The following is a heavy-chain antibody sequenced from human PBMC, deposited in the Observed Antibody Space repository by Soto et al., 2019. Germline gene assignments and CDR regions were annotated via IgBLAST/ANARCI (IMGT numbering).Heavy chain of an antibody. CDR2: IYYSGST. CDR1: GGSIGSGGYY. D-gene: IGHD3-10*01. CDR3: ARARITMVRGTYGMDV. Sequence: SETLSLTCTVSGGSIGSGGYYWSWIRQHPGKGLEWIGYIYYSGSTYYNPSLKSRVTISVDTSKNQFSLKLSSVTAADTAVYYCARARITMVRGTYGMDVWGQGTTVTVSS. J-gene: IGHJ6*02. V-gene: IGHV4-31*03.